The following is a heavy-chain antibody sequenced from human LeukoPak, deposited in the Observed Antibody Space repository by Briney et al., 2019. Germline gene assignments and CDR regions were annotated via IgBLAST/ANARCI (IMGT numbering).Heavy chain of an antibody. D-gene: IGHD2-21*01. Sequence: PSQTLSLTCTVPGGSISSGGYYWSWIRQPPGKGLEWIGYIYHSGSTYYNPSLKSRVTISVDRSKNQFSLKLSSVTAADTAVYYCARSLRVAVIASPCYFDYWGQGTLVTVSS. V-gene: IGHV4-30-2*01. CDR1: GGSISSGGYY. J-gene: IGHJ4*02. CDR3: ARSLRVAVIASPCYFDY. CDR2: IYHSGST.